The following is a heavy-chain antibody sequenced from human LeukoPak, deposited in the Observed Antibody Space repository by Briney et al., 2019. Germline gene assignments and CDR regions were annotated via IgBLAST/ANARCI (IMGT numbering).Heavy chain of an antibody. CDR3: AREGGFYRPLDY. J-gene: IGHJ4*02. D-gene: IGHD3-3*01. CDR2: VHLDGRT. CDR1: GGSVINTNW. Sequence: SGTLSLTCGVSGGSVINTNWWTWVRQPPGKGLEWIGEVHLDGRTNYNPTLESRLTMSVDVSENQVSLKLTSVTAADTAVYYCAREGGFYRPLDYSGQGTLVTVSS. V-gene: IGHV4-4*02.